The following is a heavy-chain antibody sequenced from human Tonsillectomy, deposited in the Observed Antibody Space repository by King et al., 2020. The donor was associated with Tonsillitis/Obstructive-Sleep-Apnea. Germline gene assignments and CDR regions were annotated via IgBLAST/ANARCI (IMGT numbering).Heavy chain of an antibody. D-gene: IGHD2-2*01. V-gene: IGHV2-26*01. Sequence: TLKESGPVLVKPTETLTLTCTVSGFSLSNARMGVSWIRQPPGKALEWLAHIFSNDEKSQSTSLKSRLTISKDTSKSQVVLTMTNMDPVDTATYYCARLLDCSSTSCYYYYYYYMDVWGKGTTVTVSS. CDR2: IFSNDEK. CDR3: ARLLDCSSTSCYYYYYYYMDV. CDR1: GFSLSNARMG. J-gene: IGHJ6*03.